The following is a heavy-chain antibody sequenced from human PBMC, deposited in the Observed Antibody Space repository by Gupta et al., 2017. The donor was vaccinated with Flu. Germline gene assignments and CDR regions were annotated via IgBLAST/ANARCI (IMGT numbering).Heavy chain of an antibody. D-gene: IGHD3-10*01. CDR2: ISSRGKT. V-gene: IGHV4-61*02. CDR3: AREREGSMLRGIRGIITHKWIDS. J-gene: IGHJ5*01. CDR1: GLPISSDTYS. Sequence: QVQLLESGPRLVKPSQTLSLTCGVAGLPISSDTYSWTWIRQPAGKGLEWIGRISSRGKTNYNPSLKSRVNISGDTANNHFSLKLTSATGADTAVYYCAREREGSMLRGIRGIITHKWIDSWGQGILVTVSS.